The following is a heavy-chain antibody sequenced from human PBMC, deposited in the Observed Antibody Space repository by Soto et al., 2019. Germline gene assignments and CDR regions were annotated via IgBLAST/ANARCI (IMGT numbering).Heavy chain of an antibody. CDR2: ISLYNGNT. Sequence: QIQLVQSGPEVKKPGASMKVSCKAYDFSFTSHGISWVRQAPGQGLEWMGWISLYNGNTNYAQQFQGRVTMTTDTSTSTAYMELRSLTSDDTGMYFCAIYHLELFRFDYWGQGTLVTVSS. CDR3: AIYHLELFRFDY. V-gene: IGHV1-18*04. CDR1: DFSFTSHG. J-gene: IGHJ4*02. D-gene: IGHD2-2*01.